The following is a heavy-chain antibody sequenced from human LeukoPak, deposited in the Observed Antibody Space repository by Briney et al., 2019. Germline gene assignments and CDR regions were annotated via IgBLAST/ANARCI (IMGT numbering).Heavy chain of an antibody. V-gene: IGHV3-23*01. CDR2: ISDSGGGT. J-gene: IGHJ4*02. CDR3: AKLPGRAADY. CDR1: GFTFSSYV. Sequence: GGSLRLSCAASGFTFSSYVMNWVRQAPGKGLEWVSGISDSGGGTYYADSVKGRFTISRDNSKNTLYLQMDSLRAEDTAVYYCAKLPGRAADYWGQGTLVTVSS.